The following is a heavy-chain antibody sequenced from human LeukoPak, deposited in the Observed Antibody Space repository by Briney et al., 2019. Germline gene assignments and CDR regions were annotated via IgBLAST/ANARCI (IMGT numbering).Heavy chain of an antibody. CDR3: AKDPGSYCSSTSCYIDY. CDR2: ISGSGGST. Sequence: GGSLRLSCAASGFTFSSYAMSWVRQAPGKGLERVSAISGSGGSTYYADSVKGRFTISRDNSKNTLYLQMNSLRAEDTAVYYCAKDPGSYCSSTSCYIDYWGQGTLVTVSS. CDR1: GFTFSSYA. D-gene: IGHD2-2*02. J-gene: IGHJ4*02. V-gene: IGHV3-23*01.